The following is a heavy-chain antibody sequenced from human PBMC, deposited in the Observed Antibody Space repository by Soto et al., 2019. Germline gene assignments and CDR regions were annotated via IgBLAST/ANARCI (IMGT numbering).Heavy chain of an antibody. J-gene: IGHJ6*02. D-gene: IGHD3-16*01. CDR2: IKSKTDGGTT. Sequence: GGSLRLSCAASGFTFSNAWMNWVRQAPGKGLEWVGRIKSKTDGGTTDYAAPVKGRFTISRDDSKNTLYLQMNSLKTEDTAVYYCTTDPRYTPGDIYYYYYGMDVWGQGTTVTVSS. V-gene: IGHV3-15*07. CDR1: GFTFSNAW. CDR3: TTDPRYTPGDIYYYYYGMDV.